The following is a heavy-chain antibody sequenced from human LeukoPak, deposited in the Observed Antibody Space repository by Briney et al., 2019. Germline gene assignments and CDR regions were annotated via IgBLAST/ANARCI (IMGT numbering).Heavy chain of an antibody. CDR2: IKPDGSEK. J-gene: IGHJ4*02. V-gene: IGHV3-7*01. CDR3: ARERVPSRYFDS. CDR1: GFTFSSHW. Sequence: PGGSLRLSCAASGFTFSSHWINWVRQAPGKGLEWVANIKPDGSEKFFEDSVKGRFTISRDNAKNSVFLQMNSLRAEDTAVYYCARERVPSRYFDSWGQGTLVTVSS.